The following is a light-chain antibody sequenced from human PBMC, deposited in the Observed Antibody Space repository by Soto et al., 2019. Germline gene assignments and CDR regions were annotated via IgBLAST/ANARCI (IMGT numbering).Light chain of an antibody. V-gene: IGLV2-11*01. CDR2: AVS. J-gene: IGLJ3*02. CDR1: STDVGGYNY. CDR3: YSYAGSLTCL. Sequence: QSALTQPRSVSGSPGQSVTISCTGTSTDVGGYNYVSWYQQHPGKAPKLLIYAVSKRPSGVPVRFSGSKSGNTASLTISGLQAEDEADYYCYSYAGSLTCLFGAGTKLTVL.